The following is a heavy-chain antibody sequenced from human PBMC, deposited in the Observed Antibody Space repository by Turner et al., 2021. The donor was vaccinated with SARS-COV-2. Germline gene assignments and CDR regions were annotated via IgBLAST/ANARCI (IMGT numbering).Heavy chain of an antibody. J-gene: IGHJ6*02. V-gene: IGHV1-24*01. Sequence: QVQLVQSGAEVKKPGASVTVSCKVSGYSLTELSMHWVRQAPGKGLEWMGGLDPEDGETIYAQKFQGRVTMTEDTSTDTAYMELSSLRSEDTAVYYCATGVAVAGTPSEYYYYYGMDVWGQGTTVTVSS. D-gene: IGHD6-19*01. CDR3: ATGVAVAGTPSEYYYYYGMDV. CDR1: GYSLTELS. CDR2: LDPEDGET.